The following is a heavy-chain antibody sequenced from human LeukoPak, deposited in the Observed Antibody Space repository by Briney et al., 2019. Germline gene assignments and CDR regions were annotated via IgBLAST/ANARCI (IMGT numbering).Heavy chain of an antibody. Sequence: PGGSLRLSCAASGFTFSDYYMSWVRQAPGKGLEWVSYISSYSYTNYADSVKGRFTISRDNAKRSLYLQVNSLRDEDTALYYCARDRFYGSGSYQNVGGCFDNWGQGTLVTVSS. D-gene: IGHD3-10*01. J-gene: IGHJ4*02. CDR1: GFTFSDYY. CDR2: ISSYSYT. V-gene: IGHV3-11*06. CDR3: ARDRFYGSGSYQNVGGCFDN.